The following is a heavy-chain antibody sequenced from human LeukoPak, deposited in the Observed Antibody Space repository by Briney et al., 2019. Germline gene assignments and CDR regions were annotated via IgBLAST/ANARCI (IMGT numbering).Heavy chain of an antibody. D-gene: IGHD3-9*01. CDR1: GGTFSSYA. J-gene: IGHJ4*02. CDR2: IIPILGIA. Sequence: SVKVSCKASGGTFSSYAISWVRQAPGQGLEWMGRIIPILGIANYAQKFQGRVTITADKSTSTAYMELSSLRSEDTAVYHCASDRGLRYFDWLEPLDYWGQGTLVTVSS. V-gene: IGHV1-69*04. CDR3: ASDRGLRYFDWLEPLDY.